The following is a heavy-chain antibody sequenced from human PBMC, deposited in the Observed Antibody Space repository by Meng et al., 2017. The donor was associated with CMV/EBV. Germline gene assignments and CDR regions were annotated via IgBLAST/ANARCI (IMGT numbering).Heavy chain of an antibody. CDR3: AREGLWSSSSYYYGMDV. J-gene: IGHJ6*02. CDR1: GFTFSSYE. CDR2: ISSSGSTI. D-gene: IGHD6-6*01. Sequence: GESLKISCAASGFTFSSYEMNWVRQAPGKGLEWVSYISSSGSTIYYADSVKGRFTISSDNAKNSLYLQMNSLRAEDTAVYYCAREGLWSSSSYYYGMDVWGQGTTVTVSS. V-gene: IGHV3-48*03.